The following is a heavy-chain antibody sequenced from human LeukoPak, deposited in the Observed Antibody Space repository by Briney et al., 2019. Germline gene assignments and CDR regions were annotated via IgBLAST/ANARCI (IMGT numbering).Heavy chain of an antibody. V-gene: IGHV3-13*01. CDR3: ARDPYSGSYGNYYYYFMDV. CDR2: IGTAGDT. D-gene: IGHD1-26*01. Sequence: GGSLRLSCAASGFTFSSYDMHWVRQPTGKGLEWVSVIGTAGDTYYSHSVKGRFTISRDNAKNSLYLQMNSLRAEDTAVYYCARDPYSGSYGNYYYYFMDVWGKGTTVTISS. J-gene: IGHJ6*03. CDR1: GFTFSSYD.